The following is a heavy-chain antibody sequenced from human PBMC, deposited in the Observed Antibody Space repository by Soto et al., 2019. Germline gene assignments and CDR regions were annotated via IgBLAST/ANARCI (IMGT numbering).Heavy chain of an antibody. CDR3: ASRRYCGVDCYNKFYYGMDV. Sequence: QVQLVQSGAEVRKPGSSVEVSCMASGSTFSSYTVNWVRQAPGQGLEWIGRIIPVLGVTHYARRFQGRVTTTAHRSRKTAYMELTSLTSEDPAVYYCASRRYCGVDCYNKFYYGMDVWGQGTTVTVSS. J-gene: IGHJ6*02. CDR1: GSTFSSYT. V-gene: IGHV1-69*02. D-gene: IGHD2-21*02. CDR2: IIPVLGVT.